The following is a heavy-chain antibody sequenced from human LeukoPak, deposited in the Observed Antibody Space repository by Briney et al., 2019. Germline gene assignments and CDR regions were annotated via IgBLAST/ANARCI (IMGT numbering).Heavy chain of an antibody. D-gene: IGHD6-13*01. CDR3: ATTLNGIAAAGTFDY. Sequence: GASVKVSCKVSGYTLTELSMHWVRQAPGKGLEWMGGFDPEDGETIYAQKFQGRVAMTEDTSTDTAYMELSSLRSEDTAVYYCATTLNGIAAAGTFDYWGQGTLVTVSS. V-gene: IGHV1-24*01. CDR2: FDPEDGET. CDR1: GYTLTELS. J-gene: IGHJ4*02.